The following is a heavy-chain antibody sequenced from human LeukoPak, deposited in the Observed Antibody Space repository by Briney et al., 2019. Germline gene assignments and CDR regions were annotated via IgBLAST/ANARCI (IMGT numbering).Heavy chain of an antibody. CDR2: ISAYNGNT. J-gene: IGHJ4*02. D-gene: IGHD4-17*01. Sequence: ASVKVSCKASGYTFTSYSISWVRQAPGQGLEWMGWISAYNGNTNYAQKLQGRVTMTTDTSTSTAYMELRSLRSDDTAVYYCARDRPDYGDYVFMSDYWGQGTLVTVSS. CDR1: GYTFTSYS. V-gene: IGHV1-18*01. CDR3: ARDRPDYGDYVFMSDY.